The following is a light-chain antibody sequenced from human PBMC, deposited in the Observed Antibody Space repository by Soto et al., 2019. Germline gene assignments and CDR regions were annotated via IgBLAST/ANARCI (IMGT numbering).Light chain of an antibody. CDR1: SGHSSYA. CDR2: VNSDGSH. CDR3: QNWGTGLQAV. V-gene: IGLV4-69*01. J-gene: IGLJ7*01. Sequence: QHVLTQSPSASASLGASVKLTCTLSSGHSSYAIAWHQQQPEKGPRYLMKVNSDGSHSTGDGIPDRFSGSSSGAERYLTIARLQSEAEADYYCQNWGTGLQAVFGGGTQLTVL.